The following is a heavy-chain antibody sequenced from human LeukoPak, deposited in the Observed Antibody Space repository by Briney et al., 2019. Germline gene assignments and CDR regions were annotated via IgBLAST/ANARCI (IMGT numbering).Heavy chain of an antibody. J-gene: IGHJ5*02. CDR2: IYYSGST. CDR3: ARIRRLRLGELSLGFDP. CDR1: GGSISSYY. D-gene: IGHD3-16*02. Sequence: PSETLSLTCTVSGGSISSYYWSWIRQPPGKGLEWIGYIYYSGSTNYNPSLKSRVTISVDTSKNQFSLKLSSVTAADTAVYYCARIRRLRLGELSLGFDPWGQGTLVTVSS. V-gene: IGHV4-59*08.